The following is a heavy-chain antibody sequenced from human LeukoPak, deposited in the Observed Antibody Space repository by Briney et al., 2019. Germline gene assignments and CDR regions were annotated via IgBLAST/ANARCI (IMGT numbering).Heavy chain of an antibody. D-gene: IGHD3-22*01. CDR1: GGSISSGSYY. CDR2: IYTSGST. Sequence: PSETLSLTCTVSGGSISSGSYYWSWIRQPAGKGLEWIGRIYTSGSTNYNPSLKSRVTISVDTSKNQFSLKLSSVTAADTAVYYCARRVFYTMIVVERRNPNWFDPWGQGTLVTVSS. J-gene: IGHJ5*02. CDR3: ARRVFYTMIVVERRNPNWFDP. V-gene: IGHV4-61*02.